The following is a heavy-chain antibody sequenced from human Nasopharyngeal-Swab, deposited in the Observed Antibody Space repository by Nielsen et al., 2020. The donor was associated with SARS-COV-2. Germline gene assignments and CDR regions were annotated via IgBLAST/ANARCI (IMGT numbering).Heavy chain of an antibody. J-gene: IGHJ4*02. CDR2: IKEDGSEA. D-gene: IGHD5-18*01. Sequence: GESLKISCAASGFTFSKFWMNWVRQAPGKGLEWVANIKEDGSEAHYVGSVKGRFTISRDNAKNSLYLQMNSLRAEDTAVYYCARDNGYIAYFDYWGQGTLVTVSS. CDR1: GFTFSKFW. V-gene: IGHV3-7*01. CDR3: ARDNGYIAYFDY.